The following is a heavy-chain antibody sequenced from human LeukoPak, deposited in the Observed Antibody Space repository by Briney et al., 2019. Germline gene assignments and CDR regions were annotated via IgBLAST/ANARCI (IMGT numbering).Heavy chain of an antibody. J-gene: IGHJ4*02. CDR1: GFTFSSYS. CDR2: ISSSSSYI. Sequence: GGSLRPSCAASGFTFSSYSMNWVRQAPGKGLEWVSSISSSSSYIYYADSVKGRFTISRDNAKNSLYLQMNSLRAEDTAVYYCARDWNYYGSGSYDYWGQGTLVTVSS. D-gene: IGHD3-10*01. V-gene: IGHV3-21*01. CDR3: ARDWNYYGSGSYDY.